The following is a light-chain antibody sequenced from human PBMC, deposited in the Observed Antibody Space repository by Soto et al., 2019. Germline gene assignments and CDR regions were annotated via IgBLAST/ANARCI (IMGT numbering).Light chain of an antibody. J-gene: IGLJ1*01. CDR2: EVS. V-gene: IGLV2-8*02. CDR1: SSDVGAYNY. Sequence: SVLTQPPYASRSPGHSVTIPCTGTSSDVGAYNYVSWYQQLPGKAPKLIIYEVSKRPSGVPDRFSGSKSGNTASLTVSGLQAEDEADYYCTSYAGTYSFFYVFGTGTKVTVL. CDR3: TSYAGTYSFFYV.